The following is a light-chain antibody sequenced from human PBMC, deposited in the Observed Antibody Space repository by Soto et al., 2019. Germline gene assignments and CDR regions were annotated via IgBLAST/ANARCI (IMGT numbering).Light chain of an antibody. CDR1: SSDVGGYNY. CDR2: DVS. V-gene: IGLV2-11*01. CDR3: CSYAGSYTFEV. J-gene: IGLJ1*01. Sequence: QSVLTQPRSLAGSPGQSVTISCTGTSSDVGGYNYVSWYQHHPGKAPKLMIYDVSKRPSGVPDRFSGSKSGNTASLTISGLQDEDEADYYCCSYAGSYTFEVFGTGTKVTVL.